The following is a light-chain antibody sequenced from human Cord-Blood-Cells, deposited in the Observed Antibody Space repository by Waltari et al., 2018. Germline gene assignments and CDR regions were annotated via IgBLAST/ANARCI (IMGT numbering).Light chain of an antibody. Sequence: QSVLTQTPSASGPTGQRVTISCSGSSSNIGSNYVYWYQQLPGTAPKLLIYRNNQRPSGVPDRFSCSKSGTSASLAISGLRSEDEADYYCASWDDSLSVPVFGGGTKLTVL. CDR2: RNN. CDR3: ASWDDSLSVPV. V-gene: IGLV1-47*01. CDR1: SSNIGSNY. J-gene: IGLJ3*02.